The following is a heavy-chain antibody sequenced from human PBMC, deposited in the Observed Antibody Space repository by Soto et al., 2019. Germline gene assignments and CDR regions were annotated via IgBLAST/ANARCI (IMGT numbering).Heavy chain of an antibody. V-gene: IGHV3-23*01. CDR1: GFTFSSYA. CDR2: ISGSDGST. J-gene: IGHJ4*02. D-gene: IGHD6-25*01. CDR3: AKDPYSIAAQPSIDY. Sequence: GGALRLSCAAPGFTFSSYAMGWGRQAPGKGLEWVSAISGSDGSTYYADSVKGRFTISRDNSKNTLYLQMNSLRAEDTAVYYCAKDPYSIAAQPSIDYWGQGTLVTVSS.